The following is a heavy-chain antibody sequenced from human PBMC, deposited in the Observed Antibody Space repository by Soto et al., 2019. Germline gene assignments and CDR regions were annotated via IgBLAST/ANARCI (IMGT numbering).Heavy chain of an antibody. J-gene: IGHJ5*02. V-gene: IGHV1-2*02. CDR1: GYTFTSYG. Sequence: ASVKVSCKASGYTFTSYGISWVRQAPGQGLALMGWINPNSGGTNYAQKFQGRVTMTRDTSISTAYMELSRLRFDDTAVYYCARDYPPDYYDSSGYYFGGWFDLWGQGTLVTVYS. D-gene: IGHD3-22*01. CDR3: ARDYPPDYYDSSGYYFGGWFDL. CDR2: INPNSGGT.